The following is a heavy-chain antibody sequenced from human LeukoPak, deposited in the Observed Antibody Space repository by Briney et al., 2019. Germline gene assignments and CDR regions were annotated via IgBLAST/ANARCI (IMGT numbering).Heavy chain of an antibody. CDR3: AKGYYYDSSGYFDY. CDR2: ISSSSSYI. J-gene: IGHJ4*02. D-gene: IGHD3-22*01. Sequence: GGSLRLSCAASGFTFSSYSMNWVRQAPGKGLEWVSSISSSSSYIYYADSVKGRFTISRDNSKNTLYLQMNSLRAEDTAVYYCAKGYYYDSSGYFDYWGQGTLVTVSS. V-gene: IGHV3-21*04. CDR1: GFTFSSYS.